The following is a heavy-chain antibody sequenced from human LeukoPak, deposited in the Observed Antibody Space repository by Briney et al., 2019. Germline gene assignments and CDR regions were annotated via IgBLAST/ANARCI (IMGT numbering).Heavy chain of an antibody. D-gene: IGHD3-16*01. V-gene: IGHV4-59*01. J-gene: IGHJ4*02. Sequence: SETLSLTCTVSGGSISSYYWSWVRQPPGKGLEWIGYIYYSGSTNYNPSLKSRVTISVDTSKNQFSLKLSSVTAADTAVYYCARLLRGEAWIYFEYCGQGTLVTVSS. CDR3: ARLLRGEAWIYFEY. CDR2: IYYSGST. CDR1: GGSISSYY.